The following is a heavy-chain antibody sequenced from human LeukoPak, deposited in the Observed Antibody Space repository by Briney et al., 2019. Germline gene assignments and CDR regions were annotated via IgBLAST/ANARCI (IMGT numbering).Heavy chain of an antibody. CDR2: IYPGDSDT. CDR1: GYSFTSYW. D-gene: IGHD3-22*01. CDR3: AAIYYYDSSGHDAFDI. V-gene: IGHV5-51*01. J-gene: IGHJ3*02. Sequence: GESLKISCKGSGYSFTSYWIGWVRQMPGKGLEWMGIIYPGDSDTRYSPSFQGQVTISADKSISTAYLQWSSLKASDTAMYYCAAIYYYDSSGHDAFDIWGQGTMVTASS.